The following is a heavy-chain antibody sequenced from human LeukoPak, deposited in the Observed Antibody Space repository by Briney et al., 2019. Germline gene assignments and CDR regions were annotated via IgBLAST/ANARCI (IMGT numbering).Heavy chain of an antibody. CDR1: GFSFSSNG. Sequence: PGRSLRLSCAAAGFSFSSNGMHWVRQAPGKRLEWVAVISYDGSNKFYAHSVKGRFTISRDNSKNTLYLQMNSLRAEDTAVYYCAKSFSGAYYFEYWGKGTLVTVSS. CDR3: AKSFSGAYYFEY. V-gene: IGHV3-30*18. CDR2: ISYDGSNK. D-gene: IGHD1-26*01. J-gene: IGHJ4*02.